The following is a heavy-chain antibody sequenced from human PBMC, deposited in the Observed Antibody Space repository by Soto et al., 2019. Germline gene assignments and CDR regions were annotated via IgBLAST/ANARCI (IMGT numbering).Heavy chain of an antibody. Sequence: PGGSLRLSCAASGFTFRDYYMSWIRQAPGKGLEWVSYISSTGSYAKYADSVKGRFTISRDNAKNSLYLQMNSLRAEDTAVYYCARDSSITPRPLDYWGQGTTVTVYS. D-gene: IGHD6-6*01. CDR3: ARDSSITPRPLDY. CDR2: ISSTGSYA. CDR1: GFTFRDYY. V-gene: IGHV3-11*06. J-gene: IGHJ4*02.